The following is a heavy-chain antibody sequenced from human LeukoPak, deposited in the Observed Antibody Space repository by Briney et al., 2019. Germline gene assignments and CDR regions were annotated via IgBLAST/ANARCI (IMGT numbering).Heavy chain of an antibody. Sequence: ASVKVPCKASGYTFTADYLYWVRQAPGRGLEWMGWVNPVTGDTDYAQNFQGRVTMTRDRSISSAYMELSRLRSDNTAMYFCARLRGRKLDYWGQGTQVTVSS. V-gene: IGHV1-2*02. CDR1: GYTFTADY. CDR2: VNPVTGDT. D-gene: IGHD1-14*01. CDR3: ARLRGRKLDY. J-gene: IGHJ4*02.